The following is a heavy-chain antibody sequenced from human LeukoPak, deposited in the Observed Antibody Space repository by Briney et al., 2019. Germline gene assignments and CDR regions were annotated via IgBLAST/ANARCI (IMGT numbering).Heavy chain of an antibody. V-gene: IGHV1-18*01. CDR3: ARVLRYFDWLSPIDY. CDR2: ISGYNGNT. Sequence: ASVKVSCKASGYTFTSYGISWVRQAPGQGLEWMGWISGYNGNTNYAQKLQGRVTMTTDTSTSAAYMELRSLRSDDTAVYYCARVLRYFDWLSPIDYWGQGTLVTVSS. J-gene: IGHJ4*02. CDR1: GYTFTSYG. D-gene: IGHD3-9*01.